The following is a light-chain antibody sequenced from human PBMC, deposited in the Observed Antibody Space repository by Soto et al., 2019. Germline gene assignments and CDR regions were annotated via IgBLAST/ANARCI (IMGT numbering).Light chain of an antibody. Sequence: DIQMTQSPSSLSASVGDRVTITCRASQSISSYLNWYQQKPGKVPKLLIYGASTLQSGVPSRFSGSGSGTDFTLTISSLQPEDFATYDCQESYSTPYTFGQGTKLEIK. CDR3: QESYSTPYT. J-gene: IGKJ2*01. CDR1: QSISSY. CDR2: GAS. V-gene: IGKV1-39*01.